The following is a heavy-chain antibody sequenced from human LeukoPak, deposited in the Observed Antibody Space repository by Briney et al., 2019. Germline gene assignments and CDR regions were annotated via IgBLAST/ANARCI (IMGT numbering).Heavy chain of an antibody. CDR1: GYTFTSYG. CDR2: ISAYNGNT. Sequence: ASVTVSCKASGYTFTSYGISWVRQAPGQGLEWMGWISAYNGNTNYAQKLQGRVTMTTDTSTSTAYMELRSLRSDDTAVYYCARCGYDHCNIPLIHWGQGTLATVSS. J-gene: IGHJ4*02. V-gene: IGHV1-18*04. D-gene: IGHD5-12*01. CDR3: ARCGYDHCNIPLIH.